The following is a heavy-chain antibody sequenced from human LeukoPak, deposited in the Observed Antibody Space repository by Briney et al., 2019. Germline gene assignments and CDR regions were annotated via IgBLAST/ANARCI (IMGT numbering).Heavy chain of an antibody. D-gene: IGHD3-10*02. J-gene: IGHJ6*04. CDR3: AELGITMIGGV. CDR2: ISSSGSTI. Sequence: PGGSLRLSCAASGFTFSSYEMNWVRQAPGKGLEGVSYISSSGSTIYYAASVKGRFTISRDNAKDSLYLQMNSLRAEEKAVYYCAELGITMIGGVWGKGTTVTISS. V-gene: IGHV3-48*03. CDR1: GFTFSSYE.